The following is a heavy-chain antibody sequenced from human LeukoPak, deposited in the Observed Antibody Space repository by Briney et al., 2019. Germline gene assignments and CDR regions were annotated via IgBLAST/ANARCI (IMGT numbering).Heavy chain of an antibody. J-gene: IGHJ4*02. V-gene: IGHV3-23*01. D-gene: IGHD6-13*01. Sequence: GGSLRLSCAASGFTFSSYAMNWVRQAPGEGLEWVAGISCSGSTTYYADSVKGRFTISRDNSKNTLSLQMNSLRAEDTAVYYFATSFGPVITAAGTGADSGQGTLVTVYS. CDR3: ATSFGPVITAAGTGAD. CDR1: GFTFSSYA. CDR2: ISCSGSTT.